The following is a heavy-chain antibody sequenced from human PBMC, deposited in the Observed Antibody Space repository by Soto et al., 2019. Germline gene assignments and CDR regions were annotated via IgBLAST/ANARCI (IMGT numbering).Heavy chain of an antibody. V-gene: IGHV1-2*02. CDR2: INPNSGGT. CDR3: ARDLACTNGVCSPFDY. J-gene: IGHJ4*02. Sequence: ASVKVSCKASGYTFTGYYMHWVRQAPGQGLEWMGWINPNSGGTNYAQKFQGRVTMTRDTSISTAYMELSRLRSDDTAVYYCARDLACTNGVCSPFDYSGPGTLVTVYS. CDR1: GYTFTGYY. D-gene: IGHD2-8*01.